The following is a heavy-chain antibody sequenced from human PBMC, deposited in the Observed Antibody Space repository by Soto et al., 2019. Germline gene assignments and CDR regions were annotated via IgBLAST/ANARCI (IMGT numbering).Heavy chain of an antibody. V-gene: IGHV4-39*01. D-gene: IGHD6-25*01. CDR1: GGSITSSSHF. CDR2: IYFTGNT. Sequence: SETLSLTCTVSGGSITSSSHFWGWVRQPPGKGLEWIGTIYFTGNTYYTPSLKSRLTMSIDTSKNEFSLRLNSVTAADTAVYYCAGQTFTIAAASYGRSNWFDPWGPGTLVTVST. J-gene: IGHJ5*02. CDR3: AGQTFTIAAASYGRSNWFDP.